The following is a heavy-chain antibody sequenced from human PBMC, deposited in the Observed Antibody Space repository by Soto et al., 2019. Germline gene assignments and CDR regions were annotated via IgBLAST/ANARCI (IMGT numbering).Heavy chain of an antibody. D-gene: IGHD2-15*01. J-gene: IGHJ4*02. CDR3: ARGNLGDIVVVVAVYYFDY. CDR2: IYYSGST. Sequence: SETLSLTCTVSGGSISSSSYYWGWIRQPPGKGLEWIGSIYYSGSTNYNPSLKSRVTISVDTSKNQFSLKLSSVTAADTAVYYCARGNLGDIVVVVAVYYFDYWGQGTLVTVSS. V-gene: IGHV4-39*07. CDR1: GGSISSSSYY.